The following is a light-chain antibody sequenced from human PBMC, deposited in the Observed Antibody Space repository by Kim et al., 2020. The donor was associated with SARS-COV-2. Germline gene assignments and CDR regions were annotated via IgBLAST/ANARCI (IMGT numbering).Light chain of an antibody. CDR2: DAS. V-gene: IGKV1-13*02. Sequence: ASIGDRVTITCRASQGIRSALAWYQQKPAKPPNLLIYDASTLEGGVPSRFSGSGSGTDFTLTIDSLQPEDFATYYCQQFDSYPLTFGGGTKVDIK. J-gene: IGKJ4*01. CDR3: QQFDSYPLT. CDR1: QGIRSA.